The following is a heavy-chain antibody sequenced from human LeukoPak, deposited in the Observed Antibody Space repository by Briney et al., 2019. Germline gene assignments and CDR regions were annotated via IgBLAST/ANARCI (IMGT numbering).Heavy chain of an antibody. CDR1: GFTFSSYD. CDR3: AKENIRDGYGHFHY. J-gene: IGHJ4*02. Sequence: GGSLRLSCTASGFTFSSYDMQWIRQAPGKGLEWVACIRYDENTKYYADSVKGRFTVSRDNSENTLFLQMNSLRAEDTAVYYCAKENIRDGYGHFHYWGQGTLVTVSS. CDR2: IRYDENTK. V-gene: IGHV3-30*02. D-gene: IGHD5-24*01.